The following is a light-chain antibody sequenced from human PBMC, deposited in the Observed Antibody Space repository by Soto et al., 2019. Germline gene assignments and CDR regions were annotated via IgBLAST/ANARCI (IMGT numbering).Light chain of an antibody. CDR2: DVS. Sequence: QSALTQPASVSGSPGQSITISCTGTSSDLGGYNSVSWYQQHPGKAPKLIIYDVSNRPSGVSNRFSVSKSGNTASLTISGLQAEDEATYYCSSYTSTSTLFGGGTKVTVL. CDR3: SSYTSTSTL. J-gene: IGLJ2*01. V-gene: IGLV2-14*03. CDR1: SSDLGGYNS.